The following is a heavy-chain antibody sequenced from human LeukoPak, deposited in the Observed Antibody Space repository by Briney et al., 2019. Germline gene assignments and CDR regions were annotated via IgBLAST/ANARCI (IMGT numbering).Heavy chain of an antibody. D-gene: IGHD1-26*01. Sequence: GESLKISCKGSGYSFTSYWMGWVRQMPGKGLEWMGIIYPGDSDIRYSPSFQGQVTISADKSISTAYLQWSSLKASDTAMYYCARQCCMVGGTIDYWGQGTLVTVSS. J-gene: IGHJ4*02. CDR1: GYSFTSYW. V-gene: IGHV5-51*01. CDR2: IYPGDSDI. CDR3: ARQCCMVGGTIDY.